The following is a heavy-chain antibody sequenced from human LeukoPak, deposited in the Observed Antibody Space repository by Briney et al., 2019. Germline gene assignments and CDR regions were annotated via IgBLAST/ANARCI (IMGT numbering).Heavy chain of an antibody. CDR2: ISSSGSTI. V-gene: IGHV3-11*01. Sequence: GGSLGLSCAASGFTFSDYYMSWIRQAPGKGLEWVSYISSSGSTIYYADSVKGRFTIPRDNAKNSLYLQMNSLRAEDTAVYYCARDKDDYGSGNHWFDPWGQGTLVTVSS. CDR3: ARDKDDYGSGNHWFDP. J-gene: IGHJ5*02. D-gene: IGHD3-10*01. CDR1: GFTFSDYY.